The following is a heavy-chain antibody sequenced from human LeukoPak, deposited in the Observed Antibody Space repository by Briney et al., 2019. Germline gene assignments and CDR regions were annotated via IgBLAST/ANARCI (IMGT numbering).Heavy chain of an antibody. CDR2: ISAYNGNT. V-gene: IGHV1-18*01. D-gene: IGHD3-22*01. Sequence: ASVNVSCKASGYTFTSYGISWVRQAPGQGLEGMGWISAYNGNTIYAQKLQGRVTMTTDTSTSTAYMELRSLGFDDTAVYYCARLYFYDSSGWFDLWGQGTLVTVSS. J-gene: IGHJ5*02. CDR3: ARLYFYDSSGWFDL. CDR1: GYTFTSYG.